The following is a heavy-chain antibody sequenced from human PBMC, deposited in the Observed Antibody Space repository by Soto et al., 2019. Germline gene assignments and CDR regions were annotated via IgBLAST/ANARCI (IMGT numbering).Heavy chain of an antibody. CDR3: AKDRRAGGNYGFYSDF. V-gene: IGHV3-23*01. J-gene: IGHJ4*02. D-gene: IGHD1-7*01. CDR2: SSATGAGT. Sequence: LXLSCAASGFTFSRYGMTWVRQAPGKGLEWVSFSSATGAGTYYADSVKGRFTISRDNSKNTLYLQMTSLRADDTAVYYCAKDRRAGGNYGFYSDFWGQGALVTVSS. CDR1: GFTFSRYG.